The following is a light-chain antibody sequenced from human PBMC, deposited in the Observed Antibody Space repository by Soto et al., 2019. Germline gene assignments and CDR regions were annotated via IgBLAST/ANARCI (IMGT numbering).Light chain of an antibody. CDR1: NSNIGNNS. Sequence: QSVLTQPPSASGTPGQRVTISCSGSNSNIGNNSLYWYQQLPGTAPKLLIYKNNQRPSGVPDRFSGSKSGTSASLAFSGLRSADEADYYCATWDDSLSGPVFGGGTKLTVL. CDR3: ATWDDSLSGPV. J-gene: IGLJ3*02. V-gene: IGLV1-47*01. CDR2: KNN.